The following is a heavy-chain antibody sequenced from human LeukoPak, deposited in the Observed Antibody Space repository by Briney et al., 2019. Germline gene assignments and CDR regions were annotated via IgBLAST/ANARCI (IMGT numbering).Heavy chain of an antibody. CDR1: GYTFTSYG. CDR3: ARERVGATTLTDAFDI. V-gene: IGHV1-69*13. D-gene: IGHD1-26*01. J-gene: IGHJ3*02. CDR2: IIPIFGTA. Sequence: GASVKVSCKASGYTFTSYGISWVRQAPGQGLEWMGGIIPIFGTANYAQKFQGRVTITADESTSTAYMELSSLRSEDTAVYYCARERVGATTLTDAFDIWGQGTMVTVSS.